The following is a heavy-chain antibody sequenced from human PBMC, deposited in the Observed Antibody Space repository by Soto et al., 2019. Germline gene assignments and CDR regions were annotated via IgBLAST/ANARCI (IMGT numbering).Heavy chain of an antibody. V-gene: IGHV3-30*18. J-gene: IGHJ6*02. CDR1: GFTFSSYG. D-gene: IGHD5-18*01. CDR3: AKPDTAMVNYYYYGMDV. Sequence: GGSLRLSCAASGFTFSSYGMHWVRQAPGKGLEWVAVISYDGSNKYYADSVKGRFTISRDNSKNTLYLQMNSLRAEDTAVYYCAKPDTAMVNYYYYGMDVWGQGTTVTVSS. CDR2: ISYDGSNK.